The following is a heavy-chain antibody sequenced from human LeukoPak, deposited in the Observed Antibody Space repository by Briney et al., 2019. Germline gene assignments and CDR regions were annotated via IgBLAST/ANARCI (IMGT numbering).Heavy chain of an antibody. Sequence: PGRSLRLSCAASGFTFDDYAMHWVRQAPGKGLEWVSGISWSSGIIDYADSVKGRFTISRDNAKNSLYLQMNSLRAEDTALYYCAKGHLVVVPAALDYWGQGTLVTVSS. CDR3: AKGHLVVVPAALDY. D-gene: IGHD2-2*01. V-gene: IGHV3-9*01. CDR1: GFTFDDYA. CDR2: ISWSSGII. J-gene: IGHJ4*02.